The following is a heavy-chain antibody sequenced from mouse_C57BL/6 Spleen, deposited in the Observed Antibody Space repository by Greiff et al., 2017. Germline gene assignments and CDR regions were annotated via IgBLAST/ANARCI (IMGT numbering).Heavy chain of an antibody. CDR3: ARWATTVVAPTEYFDV. V-gene: IGHV1-69*01. J-gene: IGHJ1*03. Sequence: VQLQQPGAELVMPGASVKLSCKASGYTFTSYWMHWVKQRPGQGLEWIGEIDPSDSYTNYNQKFKGKSTLTVDKSSSTAYMQLSSLTSEDSAVYYCARWATTVVAPTEYFDVWGTGTTVTVSS. D-gene: IGHD1-1*01. CDR2: IDPSDSYT. CDR1: GYTFTSYW.